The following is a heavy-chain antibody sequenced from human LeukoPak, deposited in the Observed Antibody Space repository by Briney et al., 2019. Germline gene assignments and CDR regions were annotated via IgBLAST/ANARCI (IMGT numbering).Heavy chain of an antibody. Sequence: PGGSLRLFCAASGLTFDHYAMHWVRHAPGKGLEWVSGISWNSGSIGYADSVKGRFTISRDNAKNSLYLQMNSLRAEDTALYYCATSKEHGMDVWGQGTTVTVSS. V-gene: IGHV3-9*01. CDR1: GLTFDHYA. CDR2: ISWNSGSI. J-gene: IGHJ6*02. CDR3: ATSKEHGMDV.